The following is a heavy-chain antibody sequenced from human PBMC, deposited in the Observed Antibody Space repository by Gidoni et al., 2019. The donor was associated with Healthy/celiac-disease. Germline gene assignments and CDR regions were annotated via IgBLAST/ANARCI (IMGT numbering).Heavy chain of an antibody. Sequence: EVQLVESGGGLVQPGRSLRLSCAASGFTFDDYAMHWVRQAPGKGLEWVSGISCNSGSIGYADSVKGRFTISRDNAKNSLYLQMNSLRAEDTALYYCAKDSTIFGVVMSGADYWGQGTLVTVSS. CDR2: ISCNSGSI. J-gene: IGHJ4*02. D-gene: IGHD3-3*01. CDR3: AKDSTIFGVVMSGADY. CDR1: GFTFDDYA. V-gene: IGHV3-9*01.